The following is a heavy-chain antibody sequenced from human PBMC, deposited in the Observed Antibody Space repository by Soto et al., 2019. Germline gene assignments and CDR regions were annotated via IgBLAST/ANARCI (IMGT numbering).Heavy chain of an antibody. CDR3: AKRVGELWWAYYFDY. Sequence: PGGSLRLSCAASGFTFSSYAMSWVRQAPGKGLEWVSAISGSGGSTYYADSVKGRFTISRDNSKNTLYLQMNSLRAEDTAVYYCAKRVGELWWAYYFDYWGQGTLVTVSS. D-gene: IGHD3-10*01. V-gene: IGHV3-23*01. CDR1: GFTFSSYA. J-gene: IGHJ4*02. CDR2: ISGSGGST.